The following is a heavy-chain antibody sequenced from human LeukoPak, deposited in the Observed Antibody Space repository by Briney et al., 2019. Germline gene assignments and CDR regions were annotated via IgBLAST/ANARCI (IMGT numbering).Heavy chain of an antibody. Sequence: PSETLSLTCAVYGGSFSGYYWSWIRQHPGKGLEWIGYIYYSGSTYYNPSLKSRVTISVDTSKNQFSLKLSSVTAADTAVYYCARESLPAAYDYWGQGTLVTVSS. CDR1: GGSFSGYY. J-gene: IGHJ4*02. D-gene: IGHD2-2*01. V-gene: IGHV4-31*11. CDR3: ARESLPAAYDY. CDR2: IYYSGST.